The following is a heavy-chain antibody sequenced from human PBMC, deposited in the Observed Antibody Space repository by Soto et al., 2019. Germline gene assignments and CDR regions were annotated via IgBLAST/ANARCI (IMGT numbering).Heavy chain of an antibody. D-gene: IGHD2-8*01. CDR3: AKYMDVLLVYAPYAFDI. Sequence: PGGSLRLSWAASGFTLRSYGVYWVRQAPGNGLEWVAIISYAGSTKYYAESVKGRFTISRDNSKNTLYLQMNSLRAEDTAVYYCAKYMDVLLVYAPYAFDIWGQGTMVTVSS. V-gene: IGHV3-30*18. CDR1: GFTLRSYG. J-gene: IGHJ3*02. CDR2: ISYAGSTK.